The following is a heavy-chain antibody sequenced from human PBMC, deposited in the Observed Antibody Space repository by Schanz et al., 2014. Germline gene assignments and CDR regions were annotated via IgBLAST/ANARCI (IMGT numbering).Heavy chain of an antibody. J-gene: IGHJ3*02. Sequence: QVQLVQSGAEVKKPGASVRVSCKASGYSFTTYDVNWVRQATEQGLEWMGWMNPTTGNRGYAQKFRGRVTMTRDTSTSTVYMELSSLRSEDTAVYFCARGPSTGAFDIWGQGTMVTVSS. CDR2: MNPTTGNR. V-gene: IGHV1-8*01. CDR3: ARGPSTGAFDI. CDR1: GYSFTTYD.